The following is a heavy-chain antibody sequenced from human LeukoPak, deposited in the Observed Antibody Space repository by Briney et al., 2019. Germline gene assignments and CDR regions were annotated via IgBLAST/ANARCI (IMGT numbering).Heavy chain of an antibody. CDR2: ISYGVTSK. Sequence: GGSLRLSCTTSGFTFSNYAMHWVRQAPGKGLEWVAFISYGVTSKDYADSVKGRFTISRDNSKNTLYLQMDSLRPEDTAVYYCVGAAAALFDYWGQGTLVTVSS. CDR3: VGAAAALFDY. J-gene: IGHJ4*02. D-gene: IGHD6-13*01. CDR1: GFTFSNYA. V-gene: IGHV3-30-3*01.